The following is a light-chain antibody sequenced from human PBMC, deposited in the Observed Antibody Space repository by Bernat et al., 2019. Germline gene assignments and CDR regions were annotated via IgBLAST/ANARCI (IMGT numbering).Light chain of an antibody. J-gene: IGKJ2*01. CDR3: PQSYSTPYT. CDR2: AAS. Sequence: DIQMTQSPSSLSASVGDRVTITCRASQSISSYLNWYQQKPGKAPKLLIYAASSLQSGVPSRFSASGSGTDFTLTISSLQPEDFATYSCPQSYSTPYTFGQGTKLKIK. CDR1: QSISSY. V-gene: IGKV1-39*01.